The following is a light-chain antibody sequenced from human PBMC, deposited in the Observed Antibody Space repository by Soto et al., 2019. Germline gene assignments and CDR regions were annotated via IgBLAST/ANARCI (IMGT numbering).Light chain of an antibody. V-gene: IGKV2-30*01. CDR1: QSLVYSDGNTY. J-gene: IGKJ2*01. Sequence: DVVMTQSPLSLPATLVQPASISCRCSQSLVYSDGNTYLNWVQQRPGQAPRRLISKVSNRDPVVNDRFSGRGSGNDLTLKISRVEAEDLGVYYCMQGTQWLYTFGQGTELEIK. CDR2: KVS. CDR3: MQGTQWLYT.